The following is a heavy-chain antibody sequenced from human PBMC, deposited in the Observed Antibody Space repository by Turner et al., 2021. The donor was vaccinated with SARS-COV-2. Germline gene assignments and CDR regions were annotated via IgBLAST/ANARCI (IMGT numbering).Heavy chain of an antibody. CDR3: AKDPVEMATVSGGMDV. Sequence: DVRLLEAGGGLVQRGRSLIRSCAAPLFTFSSYAMSWVRQAPGKGLEWVSDISGSGGSTYYADTVKGRVTISRDKSKNTLYLQMNSLRAEDTAVYYCAKDPVEMATVSGGMDVWGQGTTVTVSS. J-gene: IGHJ6*02. V-gene: IGHV3-23*01. CDR2: ISGSGGST. CDR1: LFTFSSYA. D-gene: IGHD4-4*01.